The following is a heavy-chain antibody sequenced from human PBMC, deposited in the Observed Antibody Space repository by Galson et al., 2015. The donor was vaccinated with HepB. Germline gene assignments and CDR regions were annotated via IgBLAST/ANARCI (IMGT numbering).Heavy chain of an antibody. Sequence: SLRLSCAASGFTFSSYAMSWVRQAPGKGLEWVSAISGSGGSTYYADSVKGRFTISRDNSKNTLYLQMNSLRAEDTAVYYCAKGTYYYDSSGYYWGDYWGQGTLVTVSS. CDR2: ISGSGGST. J-gene: IGHJ4*02. V-gene: IGHV3-23*01. CDR1: GFTFSSYA. D-gene: IGHD3-22*01. CDR3: AKGTYYYDSSGYYWGDY.